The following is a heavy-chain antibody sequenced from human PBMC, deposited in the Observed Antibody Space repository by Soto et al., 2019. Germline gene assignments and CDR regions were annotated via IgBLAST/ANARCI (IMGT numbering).Heavy chain of an antibody. D-gene: IGHD5-12*01. J-gene: IGHJ6*02. CDR1: GFTFSSYG. V-gene: IGHV3-21*01. CDR3: ARSSGYEERYYYYYYGMDV. CDR2: ISSSSSYI. Sequence: GGSLRLSCAASGFTFSSYGLNWFRQAPGKGLEWVSSISSSSSYIYYADSVKGRFTISRDNAKNSLYLQMNSLRAEDTAVYYCARSSGYEERYYYYYYGMDVWGQGTTVTVSS.